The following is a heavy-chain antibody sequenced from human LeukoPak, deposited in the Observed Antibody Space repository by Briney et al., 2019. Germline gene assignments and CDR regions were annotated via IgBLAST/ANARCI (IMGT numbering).Heavy chain of an antibody. Sequence: GGSLRLSCAASGFTFSSYGMRWVRQAPGKGLEWVAVISYDGSNKYYADSVKGRFTISRDNSKNTLYLQMNSLRAEDTAVYYCAKNGDSSGYYGTYFDYWGQGTLVTVSS. CDR3: AKNGDSSGYYGTYFDY. CDR2: ISYDGSNK. CDR1: GFTFSSYG. J-gene: IGHJ4*02. D-gene: IGHD3-22*01. V-gene: IGHV3-30*18.